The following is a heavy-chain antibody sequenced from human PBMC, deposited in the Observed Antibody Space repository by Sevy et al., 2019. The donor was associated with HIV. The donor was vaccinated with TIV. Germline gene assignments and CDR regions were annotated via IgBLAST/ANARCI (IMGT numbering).Heavy chain of an antibody. Sequence: GGSLRLSCAASGFIFNTYAMHWVRQAPGKGLEWVAVISYDGINKYYADSVKGRFTISRDNSRNTLDLQMNSLRSEDTALYSCAITGYCTGGSCYSPFGYWGQGTLVTVSS. CDR3: AITGYCTGGSCYSPFGY. V-gene: IGHV3-30-3*01. CDR1: GFIFNTYA. D-gene: IGHD2-15*01. CDR2: ISYDGINK. J-gene: IGHJ4*02.